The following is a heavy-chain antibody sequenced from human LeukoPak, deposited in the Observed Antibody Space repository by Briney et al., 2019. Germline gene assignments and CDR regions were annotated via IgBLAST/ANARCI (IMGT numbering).Heavy chain of an antibody. CDR1: EFTFRNYG. Sequence: GGSLRLSCAASEFTFRNYGMSWVRQAPGKGLEWVSAVSSSGGNTYYADTVKGRFTISRDNSKNTVYLQMNSLRAEDTAVYYCAKDTFDYWGQGTLVTVSS. V-gene: IGHV3-23*01. CDR3: AKDTFDY. CDR2: VSSSGGNT. J-gene: IGHJ4*02.